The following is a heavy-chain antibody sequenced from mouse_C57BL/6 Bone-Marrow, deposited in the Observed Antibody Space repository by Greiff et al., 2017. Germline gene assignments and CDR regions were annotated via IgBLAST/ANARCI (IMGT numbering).Heavy chain of an antibody. CDR2: IYPGNSDT. Sequence: EVQLQQSGTVLARPGASVKMSCKTSGYTFTSYWMHWVKQRPGQGLEWIGAIYPGNSDTSYNQKFKGKAKLTAVTSASTAYMELSSLTNEDSAVYYCTVYYYGSSYLGFAYWGQGTLVTVSA. CDR1: GYTFTSYW. V-gene: IGHV1-5*01. J-gene: IGHJ3*01. CDR3: TVYYYGSSYLGFAY. D-gene: IGHD1-1*01.